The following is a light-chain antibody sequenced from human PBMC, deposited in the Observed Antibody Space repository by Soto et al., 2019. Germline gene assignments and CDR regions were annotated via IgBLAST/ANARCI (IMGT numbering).Light chain of an antibody. J-gene: IGKJ4*01. V-gene: IGKV1-27*01. Sequence: DIPMTQSPSSLSASVGDRVTITCRASLPISNYFAWYQQKPGKIPNLLIYAASTLQAGVPSRFSGSGSGTDFNLTISRLQHEDVAAYDCPKYKSAPLSCGGGTKVEIK. CDR1: LPISNY. CDR2: AAS. CDR3: PKYKSAPLS.